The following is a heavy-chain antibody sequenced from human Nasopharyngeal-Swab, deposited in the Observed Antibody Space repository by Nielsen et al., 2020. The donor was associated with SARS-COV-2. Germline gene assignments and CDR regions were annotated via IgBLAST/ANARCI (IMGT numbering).Heavy chain of an antibody. J-gene: IGHJ6*02. CDR1: GYNLTELS. V-gene: IGHV1-24*01. D-gene: IGHD4-17*01. Sequence: ASVKVSCKVSGYNLTELSMHWVRQAPGQGLEWMGGFDPEDGETIYAQKFQGRVTMTEDTSTDTAYMELSSLRSEDTAVYYCARAGALTTVNYYYYGMDVWGQGTTVTVSS. CDR2: FDPEDGET. CDR3: ARAGALTTVNYYYYGMDV.